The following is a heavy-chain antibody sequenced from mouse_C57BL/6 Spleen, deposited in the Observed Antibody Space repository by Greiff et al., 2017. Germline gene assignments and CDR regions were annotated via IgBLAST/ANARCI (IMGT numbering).Heavy chain of an antibody. D-gene: IGHD2-5*01. CDR3: ARWDYSNSRDY. Sequence: QVQLQQPGAELVRPGSSVKLSCKASGYTFTSYWMHWVKQRPIQGLEWIGNIDPSDSETHYNQKFKDKATLTVDKSSSTAYMQLSSLTSEDSAVYYCARWDYSNSRDYWGQGTTLTVSS. J-gene: IGHJ2*01. V-gene: IGHV1-52*01. CDR1: GYTFTSYW. CDR2: IDPSDSET.